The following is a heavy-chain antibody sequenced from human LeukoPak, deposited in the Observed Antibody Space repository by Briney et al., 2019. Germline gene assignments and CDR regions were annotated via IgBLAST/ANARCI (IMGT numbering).Heavy chain of an antibody. D-gene: IGHD6-6*01. J-gene: IGHJ4*02. CDR1: GYTFTNHD. CDR2: INPDSGDT. V-gene: IGHV1-2*02. CDR3: ARDRAARPRAFDY. Sequence: ASVKVSCKASGYTFTNHDVNWVRQATGQGLEWMGWINPDSGDTNYAQNFQGRVTMTRDTSISTAYMDLSRLRSDDTAVYYCARDRAARPRAFDYWGQGTLVTVSS.